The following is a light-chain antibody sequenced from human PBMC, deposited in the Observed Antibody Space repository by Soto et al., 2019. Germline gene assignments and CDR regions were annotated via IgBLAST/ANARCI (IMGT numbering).Light chain of an antibody. CDR1: SSNIGSNS. CDR3: SLYTSENAYV. CDR2: TNS. V-gene: IGLV1-44*01. Sequence: QLVLTQPPSASGTPGQRVTISCSGSSSNIGSNSVNWYRQIPGTAPKLLIYTNSQRPSGVPDRFSGSKSGTSASLAISGLQSEDEADYYCSLYTSENAYVFGTGTKVTVL. J-gene: IGLJ1*01.